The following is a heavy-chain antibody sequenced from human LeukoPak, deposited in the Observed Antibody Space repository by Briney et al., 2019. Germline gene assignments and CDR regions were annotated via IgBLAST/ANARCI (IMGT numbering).Heavy chain of an antibody. CDR1: DGSIDSYY. Sequence: SETLSLTCTVSDGSIDSYYWSWIRQPAGKGLEWIGRIYTSGSTNYNPSLKSRVTMSVDTSKNQFSLKLSSVTAADTAVYYCARDFGVDKYKTVDNWFDPWGQGTLVTVSS. D-gene: IGHD3-3*01. CDR3: ARDFGVDKYKTVDNWFDP. J-gene: IGHJ5*02. V-gene: IGHV4-4*07. CDR2: IYTSGST.